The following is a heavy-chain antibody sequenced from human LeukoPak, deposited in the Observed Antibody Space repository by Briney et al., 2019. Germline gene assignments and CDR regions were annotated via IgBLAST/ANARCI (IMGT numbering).Heavy chain of an antibody. J-gene: IGHJ3*02. CDR3: ARDRKAAWEGAFDI. D-gene: IGHD1-26*01. CDR2: IYYSGST. Sequence: SETLSLTCTVSGGSISSYYWSWILQPPGKELEWIGYIYYSGSTNYNPSLKSRVTISVDTSKNQFSLKLSSVTAADTAVYYCARDRKAAWEGAFDIWGQGTMVAVSS. CDR1: GGSISSYY. V-gene: IGHV4-59*01.